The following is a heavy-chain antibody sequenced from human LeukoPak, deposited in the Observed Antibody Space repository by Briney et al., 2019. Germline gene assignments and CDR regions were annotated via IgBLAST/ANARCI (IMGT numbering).Heavy chain of an antibody. J-gene: IGHJ4*02. CDR1: GYTFTDYY. V-gene: IGHV1-2*02. CDR3: ARVWDYYAF. D-gene: IGHD3-10*01. CDR2: INPKSGDT. Sequence: ASVKVSCKASGYTFTDYYMHWVRQAPGQGLEWMGWINPKSGDTRYAQKFQGRVTMTRDSSITTAYMDLSSLRSDDTAVYYCARVWDYYAFWGQGTLVTVSS.